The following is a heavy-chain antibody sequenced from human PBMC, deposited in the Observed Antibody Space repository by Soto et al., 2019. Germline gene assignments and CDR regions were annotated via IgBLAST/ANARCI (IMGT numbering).Heavy chain of an antibody. CDR2: ISFDGNNI. D-gene: IGHD2-2*01. V-gene: IGHV3-30*18. Sequence: PGGSLRLSCAASGFTFSSFGMHWVRQVPGKGLEWVAVISFDGNNIYYADSVKGRFSISRDNSRNTLYLQMNTLRTEDTAVYYCAKDRIVVVPAATMGFDPWGQGTLVTVSA. CDR3: AKDRIVVVPAATMGFDP. J-gene: IGHJ5*02. CDR1: GFTFSSFG.